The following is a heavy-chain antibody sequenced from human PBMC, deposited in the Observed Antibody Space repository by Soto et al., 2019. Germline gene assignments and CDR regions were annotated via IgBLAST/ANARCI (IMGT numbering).Heavy chain of an antibody. D-gene: IGHD3-9*01. CDR3: ARMKVDSYQFYYAMDV. CDR2: IFSDNER. CDR1: GFSLTTGKMG. V-gene: IGHV2-26*01. Sequence: SGPTLVNPTETLTLTCTVSGFSLTTGKMGVSWIRQPPGKALEWLAHIFSDNERSYSTSLQGRLTISKDTSGSQVVLSMTNVDPVDTATYYCARMKVDSYQFYYAMDVWGQGTTVTVSS. J-gene: IGHJ6*02.